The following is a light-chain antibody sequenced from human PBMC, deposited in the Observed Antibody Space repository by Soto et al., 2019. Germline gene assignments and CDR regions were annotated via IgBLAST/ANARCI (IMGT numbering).Light chain of an antibody. CDR1: SSDVGGYNY. V-gene: IGLV2-14*03. CDR2: DVS. CDR3: SSYRTSNTRQIV. J-gene: IGLJ1*01. Sequence: QTVVTQPASVSGSPGQSITISCTDTSSDVGGYNYVSWYQHHPGKAPKLMIYDVSNRPSGVSNRFSGSKSGNTASLSISGLQPEDEADYYCSSYRTSNTRQIVCGTGTKLTVL.